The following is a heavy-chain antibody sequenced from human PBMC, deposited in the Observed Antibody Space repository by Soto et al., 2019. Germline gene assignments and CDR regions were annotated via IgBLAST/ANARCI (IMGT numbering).Heavy chain of an antibody. CDR3: VRYCSTTKCPFDY. CDR2: IYYSGNT. Sequence: TLALTCTVSGASISSGGSYWGWIRQPPGKGLEWIGYIYYSGNTYFNPSLKSRVTLSVDTSKNQFSLNLSSVTAADTAVYYCVRYCSTTKCPFDYWGQGSLVTVYS. J-gene: IGHJ4*02. D-gene: IGHD2-2*01. V-gene: IGHV4-30-4*01. CDR1: GASISSGGSY.